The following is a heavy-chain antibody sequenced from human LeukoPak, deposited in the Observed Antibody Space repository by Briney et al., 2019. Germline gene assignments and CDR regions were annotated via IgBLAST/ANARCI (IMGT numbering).Heavy chain of an antibody. V-gene: IGHV3-23*01. CDR1: GFTFNNHA. CDR2: ISGSGGSA. J-gene: IGHJ4*02. Sequence: GGSLRLSCVASGFTFNNHAMSWVRQAPGKGLEWVSGISGSGGSAHSADSVKGRFTISRDNSKNSLSLQMNSLRAEDTALYYCAKDGKNYFDYWGQGTLVTVSS. D-gene: IGHD1-26*01. CDR3: AKDGKNYFDY.